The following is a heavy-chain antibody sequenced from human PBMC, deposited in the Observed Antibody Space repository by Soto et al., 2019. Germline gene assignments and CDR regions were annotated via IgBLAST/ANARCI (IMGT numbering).Heavy chain of an antibody. CDR3: ARDQGYGYGSLYYYYGMDV. CDR1: GGSVSSGSYY. CDR2: IYYSGST. J-gene: IGHJ6*02. Sequence: SETLSLTCTVSGGSVSSGSYYWSWIRQPPGKGLEWIGYIYYSGSTNYNPSLKSRVTISVDTSKNQFSLKLSSVTAADTAVYYCARDQGYGYGSLYYYYGMDVWGQGTTVTVSS. V-gene: IGHV4-61*01. D-gene: IGHD5-18*01.